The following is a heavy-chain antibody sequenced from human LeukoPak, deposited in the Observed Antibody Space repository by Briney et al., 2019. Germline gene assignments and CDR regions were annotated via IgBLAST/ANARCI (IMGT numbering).Heavy chain of an antibody. CDR1: GYTFTSYG. CDR2: ISAYNGNT. CDR3: ARVGVDTASSKKFRDFEY. J-gene: IGHJ4*02. V-gene: IGHV1-18*01. Sequence: ASVKVSCKASGYTFTSYGISWVRQAPGQGLEWMGWISAYNGNTNYAQKLQGRVTMTTDTSTSTAYMELRSLRSDDTAVYYCARVGVDTASSKKFRDFEYWGQGTLVTVSS. D-gene: IGHD5-18*01.